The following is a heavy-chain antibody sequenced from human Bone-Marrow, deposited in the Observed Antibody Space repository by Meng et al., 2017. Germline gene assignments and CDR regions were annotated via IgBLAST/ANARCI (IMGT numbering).Heavy chain of an antibody. J-gene: IGHJ3*02. Sequence: SVKVSCKASGGTFSSYAISWVRQAPGQGLEWMGGIIPIFGTANYAQKFQGRVTITTDESTSTAYMELSSLRSEDTAVYYCARVLTMVRGDFDIWSQGTMVTVSS. CDR2: IIPIFGTA. V-gene: IGHV1-69*05. CDR3: ARVLTMVRGDFDI. D-gene: IGHD3-10*01. CDR1: GGTFSSYA.